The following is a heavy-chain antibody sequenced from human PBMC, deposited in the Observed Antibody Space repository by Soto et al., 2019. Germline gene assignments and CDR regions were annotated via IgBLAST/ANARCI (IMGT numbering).Heavy chain of an antibody. CDR1: GFTFRGYA. Sequence: QMQLVESGGGVVQPGRSLRLSCVASGFTFRGYAMHWVRQTPEKGLEWVAVISYDGSDQNYQQSVKGRFNISRDNPKNTLFLQMNSLRPGDTAVYYGAKDVGDQGHFDSWGQGALVTVSS. CDR2: ISYDGSDQ. J-gene: IGHJ4*02. CDR3: AKDVGDQGHFDS. D-gene: IGHD1-26*01. V-gene: IGHV3-30*18.